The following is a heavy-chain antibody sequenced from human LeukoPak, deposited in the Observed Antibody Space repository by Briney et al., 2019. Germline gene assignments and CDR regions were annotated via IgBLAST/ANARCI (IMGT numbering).Heavy chain of an antibody. CDR1: GGSFSGHY. V-gene: IGHV4-34*01. D-gene: IGHD3-22*01. Sequence: SETLSLTCAVYGGSFSGHYWSWIRHPPGKGLGWMGEINQSGSTNYNPSLKSRVTISVDTSKNQFSLKLSSVTAADTAVYYCARGRPLYDSSGLPDAFDIWGQGTMVTVSS. CDR3: ARGRPLYDSSGLPDAFDI. J-gene: IGHJ3*02. CDR2: INQSGST.